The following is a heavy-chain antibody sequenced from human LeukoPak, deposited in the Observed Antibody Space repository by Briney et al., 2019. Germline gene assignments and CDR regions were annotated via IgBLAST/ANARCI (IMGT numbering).Heavy chain of an antibody. CDR2: IYSSGST. CDR3: ARVEYSSSRGDYYYYMDV. CDR1: GGSISSGSYY. V-gene: IGHV4-61*02. Sequence: SETLFLTCTVSGGSISSGSYYWSWIRQPAGKGLEWIGRIYSSGSTDYNPSLKRRVTISVDTSKNQFSLRLSSVTAADTAVYYCARVEYSSSRGDYYYYMDVWGKGTTVTVSS. J-gene: IGHJ6*03. D-gene: IGHD6-6*01.